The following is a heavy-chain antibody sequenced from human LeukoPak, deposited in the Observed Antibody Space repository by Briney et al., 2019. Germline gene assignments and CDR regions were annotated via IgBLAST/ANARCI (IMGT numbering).Heavy chain of an antibody. J-gene: IGHJ3*02. V-gene: IGHV4-31*03. CDR2: IYYSGTT. Sequence: PSQTLSLTCSVSGGSISSGGYYWSWIRQHPGKGLEWIGDIYYSGTTYYNPSLKSRVAISIDTSKNQFSLKLNSVTAADTAVYYCARGGVLSQSALDTWGQGTMVTVSS. CDR3: ARGGVLSQSALDT. CDR1: GGSISSGGYY.